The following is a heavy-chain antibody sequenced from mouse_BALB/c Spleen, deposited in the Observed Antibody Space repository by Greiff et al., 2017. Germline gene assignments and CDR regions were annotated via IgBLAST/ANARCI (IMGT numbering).Heavy chain of an antibody. CDR1: GFNIKDTY. Sequence: EVQLQQSGAELVKPGASVKLSCTASGFNIKDTYMHWVKQRPEQGLEWIGRIDPANGNTKYDPKFQGKATITADTSSNTAYLQLSSLTSEDTAVYYCARDYYRYDDYAMDYWGQGTSVTVSS. CDR2: IDPANGNT. CDR3: ARDYYRYDDYAMDY. D-gene: IGHD2-14*01. J-gene: IGHJ4*01. V-gene: IGHV14-3*02.